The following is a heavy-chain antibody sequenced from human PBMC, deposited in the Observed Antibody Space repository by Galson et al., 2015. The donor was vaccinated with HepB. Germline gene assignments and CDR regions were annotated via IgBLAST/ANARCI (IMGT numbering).Heavy chain of an antibody. D-gene: IGHD3-10*01. Sequence: SLRLSCAASGFTFSSYWMHWVRQAPGKGLVWVSRSNSDGSSTSYADSVKGRFTISRDSAKNTLYLQMNSLRAEDTAVYYCARGLLWFGDREFDYWGQGTLFTVSS. J-gene: IGHJ4*02. CDR2: SNSDGSST. CDR3: ARGLLWFGDREFDY. V-gene: IGHV3-74*01. CDR1: GFTFSSYW.